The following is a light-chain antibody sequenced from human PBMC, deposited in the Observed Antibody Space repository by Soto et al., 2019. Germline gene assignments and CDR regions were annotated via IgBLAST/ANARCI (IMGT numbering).Light chain of an antibody. CDR3: QQYNST. CDR2: KAS. Sequence: DIQMTQSPSTLSASVRDRVTITCRASQSISSWLAWYQQKPGKAPTLLIYKASSLESGVPSRFSGSGTGTKFTLTISSRQPDDYANYYFQQYNSTFGQGTKVEIK. J-gene: IGKJ1*01. V-gene: IGKV1-5*03. CDR1: QSISSW.